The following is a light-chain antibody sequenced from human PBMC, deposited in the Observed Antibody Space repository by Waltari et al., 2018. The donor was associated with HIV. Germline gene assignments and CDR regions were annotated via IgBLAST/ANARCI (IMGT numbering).Light chain of an antibody. CDR3: HQRSDWPFT. Sequence: EFVLTQSPGTLSLSPVERATLSCRASQSVSSSYLAWYQQKPGQAPRLLIYGASSRATGIPARFSGSGSGTDFTLTISSLEPGDFGVYYCHQRSDWPFTFGQGTRLEIK. CDR1: QSVSSSY. J-gene: IGKJ5*01. CDR2: GAS. V-gene: IGKV3D-20*02.